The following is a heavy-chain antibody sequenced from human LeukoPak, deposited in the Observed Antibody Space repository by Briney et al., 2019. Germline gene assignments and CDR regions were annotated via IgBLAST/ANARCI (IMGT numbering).Heavy chain of an antibody. CDR3: AREGSDWNYYYYMDV. Sequence: PGGSLRLPCAASGFTFSSYSMNWVRQAPGKGLEWVSSISSSSSYIYYADSVKGRFTISRDNAKNSLYLQMNSLRAEDTAVYYCAREGSDWNYYYYMDVWGKGTTVTISS. CDR1: GFTFSSYS. V-gene: IGHV3-21*01. CDR2: ISSSSSYI. J-gene: IGHJ6*03. D-gene: IGHD6-19*01.